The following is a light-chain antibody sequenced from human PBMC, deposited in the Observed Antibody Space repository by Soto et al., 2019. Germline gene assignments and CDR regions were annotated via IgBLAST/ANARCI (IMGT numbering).Light chain of an antibody. CDR3: QQYNNWPIT. CDR1: QYIGSN. CDR2: GAS. V-gene: IGKV3-15*01. Sequence: EMVMTQSPATLSVSPGGRGTPSCRASQYIGSNLAWYQQKPGQAPRLLIYGASTRATGIPARFSGSGSGTEFTLTISSLQSQDFAVYYCQQYNNWPITFGQGTRLEIK. J-gene: IGKJ5*01.